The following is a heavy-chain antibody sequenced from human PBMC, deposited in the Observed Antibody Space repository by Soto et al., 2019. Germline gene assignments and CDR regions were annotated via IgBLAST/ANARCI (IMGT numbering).Heavy chain of an antibody. V-gene: IGHV3-48*03. Sequence: PGGSLRLSCAASGFTFSSYEMNWVRQAPGKGLEWVSYISSSGSTIYYADSVKGRFTISRDNAKNSLYLQMNSLRAEDTAVYYCARDYGGGWSDYWGQGTLVTVSS. J-gene: IGHJ4*02. CDR2: ISSSGSTI. CDR3: ARDYGGGWSDY. CDR1: GFTFSSYE. D-gene: IGHD3-16*01.